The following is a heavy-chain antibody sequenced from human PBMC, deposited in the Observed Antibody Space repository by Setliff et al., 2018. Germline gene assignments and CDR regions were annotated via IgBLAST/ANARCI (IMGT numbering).Heavy chain of an antibody. J-gene: IGHJ6*03. D-gene: IGHD2-2*01. CDR2: INHSGST. Sequence: SETLSLTCAVYGGSFSGYYWSWIRQPPGKGLEWIGEINHSGSTNYNPSLKSRVTISVDTSRNQFSLKLSSVTAADTAVYYCARKSRNIVVVPAAVIYYYYYYMDVWGKGTTVTVSS. CDR1: GGSFSGYY. V-gene: IGHV4-34*01. CDR3: ARKSRNIVVVPAAVIYYYYYYMDV.